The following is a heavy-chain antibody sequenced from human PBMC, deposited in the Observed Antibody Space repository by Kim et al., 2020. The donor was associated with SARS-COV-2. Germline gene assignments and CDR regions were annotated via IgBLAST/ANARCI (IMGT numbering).Heavy chain of an antibody. Sequence: YNPALKSRVPKTVDTSKNQFSLKLSSVTAADTAVYYCTSWIQLWSNRDYWGQGTLVTVSS. CDR3: TSWIQLWSNRDY. J-gene: IGHJ4*02. D-gene: IGHD5-18*01. V-gene: IGHV4-39*01.